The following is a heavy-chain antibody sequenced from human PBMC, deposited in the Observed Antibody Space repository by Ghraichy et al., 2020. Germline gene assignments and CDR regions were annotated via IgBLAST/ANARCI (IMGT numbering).Heavy chain of an antibody. CDR1: GYTFTSYG. CDR3: ARDIVVVPAAGLYYYYYYGMDV. D-gene: IGHD2-2*01. CDR2: ISAYNGNT. J-gene: IGHJ6*02. Sequence: ASVKVSCKASGYTFTSYGISWVRQAPGQGLEWMGWISAYNGNTNYAQKLQGRVTMTTDTSTSTAYIELRSLRSDDTAVYYCARDIVVVPAAGLYYYYYYGMDVWGQGTTVTVSS. V-gene: IGHV1-18*04.